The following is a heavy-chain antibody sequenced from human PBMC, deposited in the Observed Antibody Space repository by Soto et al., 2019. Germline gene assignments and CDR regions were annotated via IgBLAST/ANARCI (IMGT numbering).Heavy chain of an antibody. CDR1: GGSISSSSYY. V-gene: IGHV4-39*07. CDR2: IYYSGST. Sequence: SETLSLTCTVSGGSISSSSYYWGWIRQPPGKGLEWIGSIYYSGSTYYNPSLKSRVTISVDTSKNQFSLKLSSVTAADTAVYYCARGAYYYGSGNCYPPGGFDPWGQGTLVTVSS. D-gene: IGHD3-10*01. J-gene: IGHJ5*02. CDR3: ARGAYYYGSGNCYPPGGFDP.